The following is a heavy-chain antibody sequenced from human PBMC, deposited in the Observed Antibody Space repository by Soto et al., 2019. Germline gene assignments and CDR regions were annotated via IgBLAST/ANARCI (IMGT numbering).Heavy chain of an antibody. D-gene: IGHD3-10*01. CDR1: GFTVSSNY. V-gene: IGHV3-66*01. J-gene: IGHJ5*02. CDR2: IYSGGST. Sequence: EVQLVESGGGLVQPGGSLRLSCAASGFTVSSNYMSWVRQAPGKGLEWVSVIYSGGSTYYADSVKGRFTISRDHSKNTLYHQMNSLRAEDTAVYYCAREVPMVRGVTSWFGPWGQGTLVTVSS. CDR3: AREVPMVRGVTSWFGP.